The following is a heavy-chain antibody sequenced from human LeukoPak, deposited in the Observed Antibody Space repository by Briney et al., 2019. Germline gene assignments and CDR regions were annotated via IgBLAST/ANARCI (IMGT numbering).Heavy chain of an antibody. CDR1: GGSISSYY. CDR2: IYYSGST. V-gene: IGHV4-59*01. D-gene: IGHD6-13*01. Sequence: SETLSLTCTVSGGSISSYYWSWIRQPPGKGLEWIGYIYYSGSTNYNPSLKSRVTISVDTSKNQFSLKLSSVTAADTAVYYCARDFEDSSSPGAFDIWGQGTMVTVSS. CDR3: ARDFEDSSSPGAFDI. J-gene: IGHJ3*02.